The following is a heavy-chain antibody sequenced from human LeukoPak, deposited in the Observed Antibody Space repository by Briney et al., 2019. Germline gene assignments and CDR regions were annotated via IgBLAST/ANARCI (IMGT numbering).Heavy chain of an antibody. CDR1: KFTFSHYG. CDR2: IWSDVSNQ. V-gene: IGHV3-33*06. Sequence: GGSLRLSCAAAKFTFSHYGMHWVRQAPGKGLEWVAVIWSDVSNQYHADSVKGRFTISRDNSKNTVYLQMNSLRVEDTGVYYCAKDAQRGFDYSNSLEYWGQGILVIVSS. D-gene: IGHD4-11*01. J-gene: IGHJ4*02. CDR3: AKDAQRGFDYSNSLEY.